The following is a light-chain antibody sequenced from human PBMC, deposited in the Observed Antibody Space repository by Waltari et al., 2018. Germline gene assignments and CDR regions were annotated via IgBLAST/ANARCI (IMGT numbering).Light chain of an antibody. Sequence: QSALIQPRSVSGSPGQSVTISCTGSSSDVGRYNYVSWYQQHSGKAPKLIIYEVIERPSGVPDRFSGSKSGDTASLTISGLQAEDEADYYCCSYAGSYSWVFGGGTKLTVL. CDR2: EVI. V-gene: IGLV2-11*01. J-gene: IGLJ3*02. CDR3: CSYAGSYSWV. CDR1: SSDVGRYNY.